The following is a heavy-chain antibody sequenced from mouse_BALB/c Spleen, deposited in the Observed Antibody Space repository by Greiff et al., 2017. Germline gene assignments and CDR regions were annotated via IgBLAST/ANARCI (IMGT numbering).Heavy chain of an antibody. D-gene: IGHD4-1*01. CDR3: ARSGNWGTMDY. J-gene: IGHJ4*01. Sequence: QVHVKQSGAELARPGASVKMSCKASGYTFTSYTMHWVKQRPGRGLEWIGYINPSSGYTNYNQKFKDKATLTADKSSSTAYMQLSSLTSEDSAVYYCARSGNWGTMDYWGQGTSVTVSS. CDR1: GYTFTSYT. V-gene: IGHV1-4*01. CDR2: INPSSGYT.